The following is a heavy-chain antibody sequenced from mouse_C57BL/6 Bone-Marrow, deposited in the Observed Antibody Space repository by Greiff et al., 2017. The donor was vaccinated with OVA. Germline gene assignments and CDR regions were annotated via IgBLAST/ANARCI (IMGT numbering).Heavy chain of an antibody. D-gene: IGHD1-1*01. J-gene: IGHJ2*01. CDR1: GFTFSDYY. CDR3: ARHTHYYGSSYGYCCDY. Sequence: EVKLVESGGGLVQPGGSLKLSCAASGFTFSDYYMYWVRQTPEKRLEWVAYISNGGGSTYYPDTVKGRFTFSRDNAKNTLYLHMSRLKSEDTAMYYCARHTHYYGSSYGYCCDYWGQGTTLTVSS. V-gene: IGHV5-12*01. CDR2: ISNGGGST.